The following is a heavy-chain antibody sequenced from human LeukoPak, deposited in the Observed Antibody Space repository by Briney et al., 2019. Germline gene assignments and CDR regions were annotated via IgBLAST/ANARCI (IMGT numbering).Heavy chain of an antibody. CDR2: IIPTFGTA. Sequence: SVKVSCKASGGTFSSYAISWVRQAPGQGLEWMGGIIPTFGTANYAQKFQGRVTITADESTSTAYMELSSLRSEDTAVYYCARDRKWLFSGGYYYYYMDVWGKGTTVTVSS. V-gene: IGHV1-69*01. CDR3: ARDRKWLFSGGYYYYYMDV. J-gene: IGHJ6*03. D-gene: IGHD3-22*01. CDR1: GGTFSSYA.